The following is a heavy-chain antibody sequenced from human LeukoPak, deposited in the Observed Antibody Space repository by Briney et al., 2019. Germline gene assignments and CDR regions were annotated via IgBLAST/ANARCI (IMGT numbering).Heavy chain of an antibody. CDR2: IHTSGRT. CDR1: GGSISSYY. V-gene: IGHV4-4*07. CDR3: ARDLIIPPYNWFDP. Sequence: SETPSLTCTVSGGSISSYYWSWIRQAAGKGLEWIGRIHTSGRTDYNPSLRSRVTMSLDTSKNQFSLKLSSVTAADTAFYYCARDLIIPPYNWFDPWGQGTLVTVSS. J-gene: IGHJ5*02. D-gene: IGHD2-8*01.